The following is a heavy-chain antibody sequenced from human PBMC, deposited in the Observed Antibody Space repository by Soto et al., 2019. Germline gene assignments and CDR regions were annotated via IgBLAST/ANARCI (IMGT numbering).Heavy chain of an antibody. J-gene: IGHJ4*02. Sequence: GGSLRLSCAASGFTFSNYAMNWVRQAPGKGLEWVSYISSSSSTIYYADSVKGRFTISRDNAKNSLYLQMNSLRAEDTAVYYCARDGPYSSSWYYFDYWGQGTLVTVSS. V-gene: IGHV3-48*04. D-gene: IGHD6-13*01. CDR3: ARDGPYSSSWYYFDY. CDR1: GFTFSNYA. CDR2: ISSSSSTI.